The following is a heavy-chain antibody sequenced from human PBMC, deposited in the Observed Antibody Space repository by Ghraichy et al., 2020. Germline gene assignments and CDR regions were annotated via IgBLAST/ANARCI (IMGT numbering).Heavy chain of an antibody. V-gene: IGHV4-59*01. J-gene: IGHJ4*02. CDR1: GDSITRYY. Sequence: SLTCSVSGDSITRYYLNWIRQPPGKGLEWIGFIHYSGTTNYNPSLKSRLTMSVDMSQSQFSLTLTSVTAADTAVYYCAGVLDGRRPFDYWGQGTLATVSS. CDR3: AGVLDGRRPFDY. D-gene: IGHD3-3*01. CDR2: IHYSGTT.